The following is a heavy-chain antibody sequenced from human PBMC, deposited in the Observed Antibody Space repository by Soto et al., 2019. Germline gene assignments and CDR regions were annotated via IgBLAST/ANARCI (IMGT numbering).Heavy chain of an antibody. CDR3: AKNKGSSGWYNDAFDI. Sequence: PGGSLRLSCAASGFTFSSYGMHWVRQAPGKGLQWVAVISYDGSNKHYADSVRGRFSISRDNSKNTLYLQMNGLRAEDTAVYYCAKNKGSSGWYNDAFDIWGQGTMVTVSS. V-gene: IGHV3-30*18. CDR2: ISYDGSNK. D-gene: IGHD6-19*01. CDR1: GFTFSSYG. J-gene: IGHJ3*02.